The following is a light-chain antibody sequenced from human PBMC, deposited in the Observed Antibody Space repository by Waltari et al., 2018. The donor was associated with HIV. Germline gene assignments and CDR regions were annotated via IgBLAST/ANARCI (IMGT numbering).Light chain of an antibody. CDR2: GAS. J-gene: IGKJ2*01. V-gene: IGKV3-20*01. CDR1: QSLRSFY. CDR3: HQYGDSPYT. Sequence: EIVLTQSPGSLSLSPGDTATLSCRASQSLRSFYLAWYQQKPGQAPRLLIYGASTRATDIPDRFSGSGSGTDFSLTISRLEPEDFTVYYCHQYGDSPYTFGQGTRVEI.